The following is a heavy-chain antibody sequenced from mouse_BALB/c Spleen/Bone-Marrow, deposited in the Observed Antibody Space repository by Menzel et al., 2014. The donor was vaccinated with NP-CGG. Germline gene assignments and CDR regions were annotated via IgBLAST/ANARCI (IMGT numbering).Heavy chain of an antibody. Sequence: QVQLQQSGAELVRPGVSVKVSCKGSGYTFTDYALHWVKQSHAMSLEWIGIISTYYGDASYNQKFKGKATMTVDKSSSTAYMELARLTSEDSAIYYCARSDGFDYWGQGTTLTVSS. V-gene: IGHV1S137*01. CDR3: ARSDGFDY. CDR1: GYTFTDYA. D-gene: IGHD2-3*01. CDR2: ISTYYGDA. J-gene: IGHJ2*01.